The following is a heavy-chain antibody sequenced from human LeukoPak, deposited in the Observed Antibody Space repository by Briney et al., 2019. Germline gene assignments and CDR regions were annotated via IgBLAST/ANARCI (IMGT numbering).Heavy chain of an antibody. CDR2: ISFDGSKK. CDR3: AKGSRSTVVSNLDY. D-gene: IGHD4-23*01. V-gene: IGHV3-30*18. Sequence: ERSLRLSCAASGFIFSNYGMHWVRQAPGKGLEWVAIISFDGSKKHYADSVKGRFTISRDNSKNTLYLQMNSLRAEDTAVYYCAKGSRSTVVSNLDYWGQGTLVTVSS. CDR1: GFIFSNYG. J-gene: IGHJ4*02.